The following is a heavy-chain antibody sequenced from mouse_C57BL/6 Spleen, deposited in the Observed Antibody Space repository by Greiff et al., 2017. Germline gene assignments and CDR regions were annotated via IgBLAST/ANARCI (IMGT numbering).Heavy chain of an antibody. D-gene: IGHD2-3*01. CDR3: ARHRRDGYDYYAMDY. J-gene: IGHJ4*01. CDR2: ISNGGGST. V-gene: IGHV5-12*01. CDR1: GFTFSDYY. Sequence: DVKLVESGGGLVQPGGSLKLSCAASGFTFSDYYMYWVRQTPEKRLEWVAYISNGGGSTYYPDTVKGRFTISRDNAKNTLYLQMSRLKSEDTAMYYCARHRRDGYDYYAMDYWGQGTSVTVSS.